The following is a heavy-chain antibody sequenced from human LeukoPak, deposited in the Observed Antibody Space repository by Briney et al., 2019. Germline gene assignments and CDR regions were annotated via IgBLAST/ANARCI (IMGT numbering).Heavy chain of an antibody. CDR3: ARDVPYCRGGSCYSPTYAFDY. V-gene: IGHV1-3*01. D-gene: IGHD2-15*01. Sequence: GASPKVSCKASGYTFTSYAMHWVRHAPGQRLEWMGLINAGNGNTKYSQKFQGRVTITRDTSASTAYMELRTLRSEDTAVYYCARDVPYCRGGSCYSPTYAFDYWGQGTLLTVSS. CDR1: GYTFTSYA. CDR2: INAGNGNT. J-gene: IGHJ4*02.